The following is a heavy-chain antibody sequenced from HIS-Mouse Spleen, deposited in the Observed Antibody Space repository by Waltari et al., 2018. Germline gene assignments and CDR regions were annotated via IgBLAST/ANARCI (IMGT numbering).Heavy chain of an antibody. Sequence: QLQLQESGPGLVKPSETLSLTCTVSGGSISSGSYYCGWIRQPPGKGLEWIGSIYYSGSTYYYPSLKSRVTIAEDTSKNQFSLMLSSVTAADTAVYYCAREIPYSSSWYDWYFDLWGRGTLVTVSS. D-gene: IGHD6-13*01. V-gene: IGHV4-39*07. CDR2: IYYSGST. J-gene: IGHJ2*01. CDR1: GGSISSGSYY. CDR3: AREIPYSSSWYDWYFDL.